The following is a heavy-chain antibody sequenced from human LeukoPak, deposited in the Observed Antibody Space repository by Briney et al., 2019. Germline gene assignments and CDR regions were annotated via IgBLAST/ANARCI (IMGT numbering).Heavy chain of an antibody. CDR3: VRDYSPRLVRRRVGPDKDSNMDV. D-gene: IGHD3-10*01. V-gene: IGHV1-18*01. CDR1: GYTFTRYG. J-gene: IGHJ6*03. Sequence: ASVKVSCKASGYTFTRYGITWVRQAPGQGLEWMGWISAYNDDTNYAQNLQGRVTMTTDTSTSTAYMELRSLRSDDTAVYYCVRDYSPRLVRRRVGPDKDSNMDVWGKGTTVIVSS. CDR2: ISAYNDDT.